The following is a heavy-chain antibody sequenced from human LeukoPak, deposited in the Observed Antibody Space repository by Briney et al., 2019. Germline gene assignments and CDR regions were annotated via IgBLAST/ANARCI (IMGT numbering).Heavy chain of an antibody. CDR2: ISGSGGST. V-gene: IGHV3-23*01. Sequence: GVSLRLSCAASRFAFSSYAMSWVRQAPGKGLEWVSAISGSGGSTYYADSVKGRFTISRDNSKNTLYLQMNSLRAEDTAVYYCAKDKGSGWPEHFDYWGQGTLVTVSS. CDR1: RFAFSSYA. CDR3: AKDKGSGWPEHFDY. D-gene: IGHD6-19*01. J-gene: IGHJ4*02.